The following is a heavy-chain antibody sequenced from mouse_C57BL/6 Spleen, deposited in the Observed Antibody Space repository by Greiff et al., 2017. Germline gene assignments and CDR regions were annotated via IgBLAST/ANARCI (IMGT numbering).Heavy chain of an antibody. Sequence: VQLQQSGAELARPGASVKMSCKASGYTFTSYTMHWVKQRPGQGLEWIGYINPSSGYTKYNQKFKDKATLTAYKSSSTAYMQLSSLTSEDSAVYYCARGPSITTVVDWYFDVWGTGTTVTVSS. CDR3: ARGPSITTVVDWYFDV. V-gene: IGHV1-4*01. CDR2: INPSSGYT. D-gene: IGHD1-1*01. J-gene: IGHJ1*03. CDR1: GYTFTSYT.